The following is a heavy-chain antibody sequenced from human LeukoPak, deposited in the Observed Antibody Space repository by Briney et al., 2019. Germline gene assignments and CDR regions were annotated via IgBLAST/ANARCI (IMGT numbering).Heavy chain of an antibody. CDR3: ARHEQWLVR. CDR1: GYSFTNYW. J-gene: IGHJ4*02. V-gene: IGHV5-10-1*01. Sequence: GESLKISCKGSGYSFTNYWINWVRLVPGKGLEWMGRIDPSDSYTNYSPSFQGHVTISVDKSITTAYLQWSSLKASDTAMYYCARHEQWLVRWGQGTLVTVSS. CDR2: IDPSDSYT. D-gene: IGHD6-19*01.